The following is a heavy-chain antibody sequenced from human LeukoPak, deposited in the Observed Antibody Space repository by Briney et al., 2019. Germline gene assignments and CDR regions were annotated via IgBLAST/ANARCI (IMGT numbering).Heavy chain of an antibody. CDR1: GGTFSSYA. CDR3: ARGGVNYYDSSGYEDAFDI. CDR2: IIPIFGTA. D-gene: IGHD3-22*01. J-gene: IGHJ3*02. V-gene: IGHV1-69*13. Sequence: SVKVSCKASGGTFSSYAISWVRQAPGQGLEWMGGIIPIFGTANYAQKFQGRVTITADESTSTAYMELSSLRSEDTAVYYCARGGVNYYDSSGYEDAFDIWGQGTMVTVSS.